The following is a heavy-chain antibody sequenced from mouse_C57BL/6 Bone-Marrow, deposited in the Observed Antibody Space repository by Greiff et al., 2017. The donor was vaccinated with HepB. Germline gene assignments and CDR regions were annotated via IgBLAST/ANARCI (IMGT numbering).Heavy chain of an antibody. CDR3: TYGYGYAMDY. D-gene: IGHD2-2*01. V-gene: IGHV1-26*01. CDR2: INPNNGGT. CDR1: GYTFTDYY. Sequence: EVQLQQSGPELVKPGASVKISCKASGYTFTDYYMNWVKQSHGKSLEWIGDINPNNGGTSYNQKFKGKATLTVDKSSSTAYMELRSLTSEDSAVYYCTYGYGYAMDYWGQGTSVTVSS. J-gene: IGHJ4*01.